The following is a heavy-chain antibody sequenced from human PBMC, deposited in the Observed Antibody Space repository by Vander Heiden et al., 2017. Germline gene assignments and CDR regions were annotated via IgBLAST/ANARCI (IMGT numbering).Heavy chain of an antibody. D-gene: IGHD2-15*01. CDR2: IIPIFGTA. V-gene: IGHV1-69*01. Sequence: QVQLVQSGAEVKKPGSSVKVSCKASGGTFSSYTVNWVRQAPGQGLEWMGGIIPIFGTADYAQKFQGRVTITADESTSTAYMQLSSLRSEDTAVYYCARGVLGGNRHFGYWGQGTLVTVSS. CDR1: GGTFSSYT. CDR3: ARGVLGGNRHFGY. J-gene: IGHJ4*02.